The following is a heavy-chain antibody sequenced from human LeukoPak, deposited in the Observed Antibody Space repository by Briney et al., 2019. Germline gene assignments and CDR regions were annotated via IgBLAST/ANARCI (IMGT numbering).Heavy chain of an antibody. D-gene: IGHD1-7*01. CDR1: GGTFSSYA. J-gene: IGHJ5*02. V-gene: IGHV1-69*11. CDR3: AREGETYNWNYLGDPFDP. Sequence: ASVKASCKASGGTFSSYAISWVRQAPGQGLEWMGRIIPILGTANYAQKFQGRVTITADESTSTAYMELSSLRSEDTAVYYCAREGETYNWNYLGDPFDPWGQGTLVTVSS. CDR2: IIPILGTA.